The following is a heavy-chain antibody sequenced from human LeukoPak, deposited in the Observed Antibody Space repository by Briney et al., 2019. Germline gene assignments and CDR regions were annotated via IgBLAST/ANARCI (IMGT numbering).Heavy chain of an antibody. V-gene: IGHV3-21*01. CDR1: GFTFSSYS. J-gene: IGHJ4*02. CDR3: ARDRGYDILTGYYAAIDY. Sequence: PGGSLRLSCAASGFTFSSYSKNWVRQAPGKGLEWVSSISSSSSYIYYADSVKGRFTISRDNAKNSLYLQMNSLRAEDTAVYYCARDRGYDILTGYYAAIDYWGQGTLVTVSS. CDR2: ISSSSSYI. D-gene: IGHD3-9*01.